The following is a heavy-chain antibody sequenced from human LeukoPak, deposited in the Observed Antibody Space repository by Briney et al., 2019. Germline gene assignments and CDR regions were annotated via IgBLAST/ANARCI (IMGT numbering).Heavy chain of an antibody. J-gene: IGHJ5*02. CDR3: ARANDHKGAGITMVRGVLWFWFDP. D-gene: IGHD3-10*01. V-gene: IGHV4-31*03. CDR2: IYYSGST. CDR1: GGPISSGGYY. Sequence: PSETLSLTCTVSGGPISSGGYYWSWIRQHPGKGLEWIGYIYYSGSTYYNPSLKSRVTISVDTSKNQFSLKLSSVTAADTAVYYCARANDHKGAGITMVRGVLWFWFDPWGQGTLVTVSS.